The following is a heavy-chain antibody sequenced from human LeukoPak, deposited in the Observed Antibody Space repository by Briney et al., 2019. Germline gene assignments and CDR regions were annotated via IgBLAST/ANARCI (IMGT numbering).Heavy chain of an antibody. CDR3: ARDQEGFDY. CDR1: GHTFTSNY. V-gene: IGHV1-46*01. Sequence: ASVKVSCKASGHTFTSNYIHWVRQAPGQGLEWMGMIYPRDGSTSYAQKFQGRVTVTRDTSTSTVHMELSGLRSEDTAVYYCARDQEGFDYWGQGTLVTVSS. J-gene: IGHJ4*02. CDR2: IYPRDGST.